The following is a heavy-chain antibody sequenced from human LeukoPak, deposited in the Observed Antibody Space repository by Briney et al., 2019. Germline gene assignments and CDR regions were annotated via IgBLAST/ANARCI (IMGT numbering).Heavy chain of an antibody. D-gene: IGHD6-13*01. CDR2: IYSGGST. CDR3: ARDSPYSISWWSVSFDY. CDR1: GFTFSSYA. J-gene: IGHJ4*02. V-gene: IGHV3-66*01. Sequence: GGSLRLSCAASGFTFSSYAMSWVRQAPGKGPERVSVIYSGGSTYYADSVKGRFTISRDNSKNMVYLQMNSLRAEDTAVYYCARDSPYSISWWSVSFDYWGQGTLVTVSS.